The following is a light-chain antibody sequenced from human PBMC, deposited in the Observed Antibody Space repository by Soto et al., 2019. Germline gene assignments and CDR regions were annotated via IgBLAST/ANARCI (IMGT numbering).Light chain of an antibody. CDR3: QQYDRFPYT. V-gene: IGKV1-5*03. CDR2: KAS. J-gene: IGKJ2*01. CDR1: QSLSYW. Sequence: SASVGDTVTITCRASQSLSYWLAWYQQKPGQAPKLLIHKASTLESGVPSRFSGSGSGTEFTLTISSLQPDDFATFYCQQYDRFPYTFGQGTKLEIK.